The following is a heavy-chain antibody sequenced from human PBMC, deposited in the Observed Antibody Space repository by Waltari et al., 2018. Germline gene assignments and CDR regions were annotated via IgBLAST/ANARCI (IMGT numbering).Heavy chain of an antibody. CDR1: GDSISRSSSY. D-gene: IGHD3-3*01. J-gene: IGHJ3*01. Sequence: QFQLQESGPGLVRPSETLSIACTVSGDSISRSSSYWAWIRQPPGKGLEWIGTIYSSGSTSYNSSLKSRVTISIDTSKNQFSLMLSSVTAADMAVYYCAKRENFNFWRDAFDLWGQGTMVTVSS. CDR2: IYSSGST. CDR3: AKRENFNFWRDAFDL. V-gene: IGHV4-39*07.